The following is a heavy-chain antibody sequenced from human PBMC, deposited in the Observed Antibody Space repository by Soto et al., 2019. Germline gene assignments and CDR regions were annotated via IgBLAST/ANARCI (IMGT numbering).Heavy chain of an antibody. V-gene: IGHV1-69*01. CDR1: GGTFSSYA. J-gene: IGHJ3*02. D-gene: IGHD2-15*01. CDR3: ARLQNEIVVVVGSDLDAFDI. CDR2: IIPIFGTA. Sequence: QVQLVQSGAEVKKPGSSVKVSCKASGGTFSSYAISWVRQAPGQGLEWMGGIIPIFGTANYAQKFQGRVTIAADESTSTAYRELSSLRSEDTAVYYCARLQNEIVVVVGSDLDAFDICGQETMVTVSS.